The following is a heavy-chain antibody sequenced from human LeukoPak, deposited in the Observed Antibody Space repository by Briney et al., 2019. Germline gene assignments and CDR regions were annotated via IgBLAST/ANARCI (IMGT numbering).Heavy chain of an antibody. CDR1: GVSISSSSYY. V-gene: IGHV4-39*01. J-gene: IGHJ4*02. CDR2: IYYSGST. Sequence: SETLSLTCTVSGVSISSSSYYWGWIRQPPGKGLEWIGSIYYSGSTYYNPSLKSRVTISVDTSKNQFSLKLSSVTAADTAVYYCARHVTPTYYDFWSGYGDWGQGTLVTVSS. D-gene: IGHD3-3*01. CDR3: ARHVTPTYYDFWSGYGD.